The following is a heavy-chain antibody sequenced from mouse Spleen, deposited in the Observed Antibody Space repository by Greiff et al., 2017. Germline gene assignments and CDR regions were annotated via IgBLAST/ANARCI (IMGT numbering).Heavy chain of an antibody. Sequence: EVQVVESGAELVRPGASVKLSCTASGFNIKDDYMHWVKQRPEQGLEWIGWIDPENGDTEYASKFQGKATITADTSSNTAYLQLSSLTSEDTAVYYCTTMIFAYWGQGTLVTVSA. CDR3: TTMIFAY. V-gene: IGHV14-4*01. J-gene: IGHJ3*01. D-gene: IGHD2-4*01. CDR1: GFNIKDDY. CDR2: IDPENGDT.